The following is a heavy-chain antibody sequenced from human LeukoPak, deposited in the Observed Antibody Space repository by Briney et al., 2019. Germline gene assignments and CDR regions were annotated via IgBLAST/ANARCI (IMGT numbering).Heavy chain of an antibody. CDR1: GFSFSGYS. V-gene: IGHV3-48*02. CDR2: ISSSGTTI. CDR3: SRESRYSSDY. D-gene: IGHD6-13*01. Sequence: PGGSLRLSCAASGFSFSGYSMTWVLQAPGKGLEWVSYISSSGTTIYYAGSVKGRFTISRDNGKNSLYLQMNSLRDEDTAVYYCSRESRYSSDYWGQGTLVTVSS. J-gene: IGHJ4*02.